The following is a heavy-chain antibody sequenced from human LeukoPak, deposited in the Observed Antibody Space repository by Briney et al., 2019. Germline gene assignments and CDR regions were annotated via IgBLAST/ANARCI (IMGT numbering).Heavy chain of an antibody. CDR3: ATDFLERRGDFDY. CDR2: FDPEDGET. D-gene: IGHD1-1*01. CDR1: GYTLTELS. V-gene: IGHV1-24*01. Sequence: TVTVTCKVSGYTLTELSMHEVGQAPGKGREGVGGFDPEDGETNYAQKFRGRVTMTEDKSTDTAYMELSSLRSEDTAVYYCATDFLERRGDFDYWGQRTLVTVSS. J-gene: IGHJ4*02.